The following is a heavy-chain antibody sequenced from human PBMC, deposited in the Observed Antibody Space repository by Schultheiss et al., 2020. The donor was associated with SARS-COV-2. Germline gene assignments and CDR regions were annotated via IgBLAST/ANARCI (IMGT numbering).Heavy chain of an antibody. CDR3: ARKARRQLAPFFDY. J-gene: IGHJ4*02. CDR2: FPENGES. CDR1: GYTFTGYY. Sequence: ASVKVSCKASGYTFTGYYMHWVRQAPGQGLEWMGGFPENGESINAHHFEGRVTMTTDTSTSTAYMELRSLRSDDTAVYYCARKARRQLAPFFDYWGQGTLVTVSS. D-gene: IGHD1-1*01. V-gene: IGHV1-2*07.